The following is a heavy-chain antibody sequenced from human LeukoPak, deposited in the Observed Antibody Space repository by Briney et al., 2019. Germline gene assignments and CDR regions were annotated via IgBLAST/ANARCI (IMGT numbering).Heavy chain of an antibody. CDR2: IYYIGST. D-gene: IGHD7-27*01. CDR3: ARERLGANDAFDI. J-gene: IGHJ3*02. V-gene: IGHV4-59*01. Sequence: PSETLSLTCTVSGGSINSYYWSWIRQPPGKGLEWIGYIYYIGSTNYNPSLKSRVTISVDTSKNQFSLKLSSVTAADTAVYYCARERLGANDAFDIWGQGTMVTVSS. CDR1: GGSINSYY.